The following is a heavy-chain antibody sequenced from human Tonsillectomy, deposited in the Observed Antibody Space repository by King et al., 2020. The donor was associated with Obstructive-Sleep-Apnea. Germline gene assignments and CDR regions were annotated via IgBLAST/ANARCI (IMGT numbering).Heavy chain of an antibody. CDR1: GGSISTYY. CDR3: ARVSHIAAAGGAFDI. CDR2: IFYSGST. D-gene: IGHD6-13*01. Sequence: QLQESGPGLVKASETLSLTCSVSGGSISTYYWSWIRQPPGKGLEWIGYIFYSGSTTYNPSLKSRVTISIDTSKNQFSLKLSSVTAADTAVYYCARVSHIAAAGGAFDIWGQGTMVSVSS. V-gene: IGHV4-59*01. J-gene: IGHJ3*02.